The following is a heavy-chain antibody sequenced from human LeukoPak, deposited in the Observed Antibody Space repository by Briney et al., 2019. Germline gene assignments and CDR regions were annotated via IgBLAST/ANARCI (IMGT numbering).Heavy chain of an antibody. Sequence: SETLSLTCTVSGGSISSSSYYWGWIRQPPGKGLEWIGSIYYSGSTYYNPSLKSRVTISVDTSKNQFSLKLSSVTAADTAVYYCVAQELAARPWGSFGAFDIWAKGQWSPSLQ. J-gene: IGHJ3*02. CDR2: IYYSGST. CDR3: VAQELAARPWGSFGAFDI. V-gene: IGHV4-39*07. CDR1: GGSISSSSYY. D-gene: IGHD6-6*01.